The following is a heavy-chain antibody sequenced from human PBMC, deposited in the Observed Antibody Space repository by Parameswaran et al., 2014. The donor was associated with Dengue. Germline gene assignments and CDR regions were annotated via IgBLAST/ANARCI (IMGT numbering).Heavy chain of an antibody. J-gene: IGHJ6*02. CDR3: ARSIRLVNYYYGMDV. Sequence: WVRQPPGQGLEWMGWINPNSGGTNYAQKFQGRVTMTRDTSISTAYMELSRLRSDDTAVYYCARSIRLVNYYYGMDVWGQGTTVTVSS. CDR2: INPNSGGT. D-gene: IGHD3-9*01. V-gene: IGHV1-2*02.